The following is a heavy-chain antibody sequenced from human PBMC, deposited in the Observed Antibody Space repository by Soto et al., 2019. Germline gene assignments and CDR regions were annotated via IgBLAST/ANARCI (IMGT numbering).Heavy chain of an antibody. Sequence: GASVKVSCKASGGTFSSYAISWVRQAPGQGLEWMGGIIPIFGTANYAQKFQGRVTITADESTSTAYMELSSLRSEDTAVYYCARAYYIPYYYYGMDVWGQGTSVTVSS. J-gene: IGHJ6*02. D-gene: IGHD1-26*01. V-gene: IGHV1-69*13. CDR1: GGTFSSYA. CDR3: ARAYYIPYYYYGMDV. CDR2: IIPIFGTA.